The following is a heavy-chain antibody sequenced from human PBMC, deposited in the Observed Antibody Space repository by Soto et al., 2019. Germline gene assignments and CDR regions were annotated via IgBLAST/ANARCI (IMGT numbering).Heavy chain of an antibody. D-gene: IGHD1-20*01. CDR2: IKQDGSEK. CDR1: GFTFSSYA. J-gene: IGHJ6*02. V-gene: IGHV3-7*01. Sequence: GGSLRLSCAASGFTFSSYAMSWVRQAPGKGLEWVANIKQDGSEKYYVDSVKGRFTTSRDNAKNSLYLQMNSLRAEDTAVYYCAREAQYNWNDFPSYYYYGMDVWGQGTTVTVSS. CDR3: AREAQYNWNDFPSYYYYGMDV.